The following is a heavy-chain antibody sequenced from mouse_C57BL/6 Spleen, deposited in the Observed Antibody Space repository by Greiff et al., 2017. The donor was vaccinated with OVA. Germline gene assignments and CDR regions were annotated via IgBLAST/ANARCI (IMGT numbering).Heavy chain of an antibody. V-gene: IGHV5-4*03. CDR2: ISDGGSYT. J-gene: IGHJ1*03. CDR3: ARVVIYYGYDYRYFDV. CDR1: GFTFSSYA. D-gene: IGHD2-2*01. Sequence: EVKLVESGGGLVKPGGSLKLSCAASGFTFSSYAMSWVRQTPEKRLEWVATISDGGSYTYYPDNVKGRFTISRDNAKNNLYLQMSHLKSEDTAMYYCARVVIYYGYDYRYFDVWGTGTTVTVSS.